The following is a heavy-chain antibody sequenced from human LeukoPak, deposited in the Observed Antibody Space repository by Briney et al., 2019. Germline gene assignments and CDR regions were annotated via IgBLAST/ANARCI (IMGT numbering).Heavy chain of an antibody. CDR2: IKQDGSEK. CDR1: GFTFSSYW. J-gene: IGHJ4*02. Sequence: GGSLRLSCAASGFTFSSYWISWVRQAPGKGLEWVANIKQDGSEKYYVDSVKGRFTISRDNAKNSLYLQMNSLRAEDTAVYYCARDLEDYYGSGSPRGFDYWGQGTLVTVSS. CDR3: ARDLEDYYGSGSPRGFDY. D-gene: IGHD3-10*01. V-gene: IGHV3-7*01.